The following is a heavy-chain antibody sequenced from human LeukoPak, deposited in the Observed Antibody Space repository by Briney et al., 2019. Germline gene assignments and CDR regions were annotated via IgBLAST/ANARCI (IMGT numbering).Heavy chain of an antibody. Sequence: GGSLRLSCAASGFTFNSYGMNWVRQAPGKGLEWVSSISSSSSYIYYADSVKGRFTISRDNAKNSLYLQMNSLRAEDTSVYYCARVKFGSYGMDVWGQGTTVTVSS. J-gene: IGHJ6*02. V-gene: IGHV3-21*01. CDR3: ARVKFGSYGMDV. CDR1: GFTFNSYG. CDR2: ISSSSSYI. D-gene: IGHD3-16*01.